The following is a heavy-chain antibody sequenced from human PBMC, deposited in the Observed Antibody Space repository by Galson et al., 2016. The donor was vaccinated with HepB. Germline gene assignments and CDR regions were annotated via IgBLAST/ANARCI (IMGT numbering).Heavy chain of an antibody. CDR2: IYYSGST. CDR3: ARGLRGWFRELSAPDY. V-gene: IGHV4-31*03. D-gene: IGHD3-10*01. CDR1: GGSISSGGYY. Sequence: TLSLTCTVSGGSISSGGYYWSWIRQHPGKGLEWIGYIYYSGSTYYNPSLKSRVIMSVDTSKNQFSLRLSSVTAADTAVYYCARGLRGWFRELSAPDYWGQGTLGTVSS. J-gene: IGHJ4*02.